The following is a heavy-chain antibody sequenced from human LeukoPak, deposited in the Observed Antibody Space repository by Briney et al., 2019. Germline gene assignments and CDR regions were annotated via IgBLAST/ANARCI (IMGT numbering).Heavy chain of an antibody. CDR3: ARIYGTTVYYYGMDV. Sequence: GGSLRLSCATFGFTFSSYWMSWVRQAPGKGLEWVANIKQDGSEKYYVDSVKGRFTISRDNAKNSLYLQMNSLRAEDTAVYYCARIYGTTVYYYGMDVWGQGTTVTVSS. J-gene: IGHJ6*02. D-gene: IGHD1-1*01. CDR1: GFTFSSYW. CDR2: IKQDGSEK. V-gene: IGHV3-7*01.